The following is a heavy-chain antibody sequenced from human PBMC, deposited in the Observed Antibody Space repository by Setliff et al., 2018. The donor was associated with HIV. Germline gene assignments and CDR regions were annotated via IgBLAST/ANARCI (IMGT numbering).Heavy chain of an antibody. Sequence: LPETLSLTCSVSGGSITSSGYHWGWIRQPPGKGLEWIGNIYYSGDTFYNASLRSRLTLSVDTSKNQFSLKLNSVTASDTAMYYCTRHRGPPWDAFDIWGQGTMVTVSS. J-gene: IGHJ3*02. V-gene: IGHV4-39*01. CDR1: GGSITSSGYH. CDR2: IYYSGDT. CDR3: TRHRGPPWDAFDI.